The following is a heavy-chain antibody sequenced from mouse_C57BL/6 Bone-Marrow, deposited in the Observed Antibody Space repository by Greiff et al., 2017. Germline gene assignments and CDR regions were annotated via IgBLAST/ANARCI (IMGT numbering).Heavy chain of an antibody. CDR2: ISGGGGNT. J-gene: IGHJ1*03. CDR1: GFTFRSYT. Sequence: EVHLVESGGGLVKPGGSLKLSCAASGFTFRSYTMSWVRQTPEQRLQWVAAISGGGGNTYYPDSVKGRFTISRDNDKNILYLQRSSLRSEDTSLYYCARQVTTVLATKYFDVWGTGTTVTVSS. V-gene: IGHV5-9*01. CDR3: ARQVTTVLATKYFDV. D-gene: IGHD1-1*01.